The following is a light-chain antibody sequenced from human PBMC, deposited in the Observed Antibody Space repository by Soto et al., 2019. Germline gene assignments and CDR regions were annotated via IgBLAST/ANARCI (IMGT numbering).Light chain of an antibody. Sequence: DIQMTQSPSTLSASVGDRVTITCRASQSISSWLAWYQQKPGKAPKLLIYKASSLESGVPSRFSSSGSGTEFTLTISSLQHDDFATYYRQQYNSFCTFGQGTKVEIK. V-gene: IGKV1-5*03. CDR1: QSISSW. J-gene: IGKJ1*01. CDR3: QQYNSFCT. CDR2: KAS.